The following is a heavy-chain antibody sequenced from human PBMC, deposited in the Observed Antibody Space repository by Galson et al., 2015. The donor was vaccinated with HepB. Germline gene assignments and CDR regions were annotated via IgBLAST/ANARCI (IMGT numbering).Heavy chain of an antibody. D-gene: IGHD2-15*01. CDR3: ASPFCTGGSCYPLWY. J-gene: IGHJ4*02. Sequence: FLRLSCAASGFTVSNTYMNWVRQAPGKGLEWVSVIYSGGATYYADSVKGRFTISRDNSKNTLYLHVNNLRAEDTAVYYCASPFCTGGSCYPLWYWGQGTLVTVSS. V-gene: IGHV3-53*01. CDR2: IYSGGAT. CDR1: GFTVSNTY.